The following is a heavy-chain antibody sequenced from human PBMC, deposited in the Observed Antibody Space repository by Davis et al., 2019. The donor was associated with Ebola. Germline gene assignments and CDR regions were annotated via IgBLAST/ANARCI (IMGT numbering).Heavy chain of an antibody. V-gene: IGHV3-30*18. CDR3: AKGTGGSCYSAPVD. CDR2: ISYDGSNK. J-gene: IGHJ4*02. Sequence: GESLKISCAASGFTFSRYWMHWVRQAPGKGLEWVAVISYDGSNKYYADSVKGRFTISRDDSKNTLYLQMSSLRAEDTAMYYCAKGTGGSCYSAPVDWGQGTLVTVSS. CDR1: GFTFSRYW. D-gene: IGHD2-15*01.